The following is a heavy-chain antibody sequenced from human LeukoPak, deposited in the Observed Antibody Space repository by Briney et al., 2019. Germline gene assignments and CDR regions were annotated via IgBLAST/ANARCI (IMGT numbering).Heavy chain of an antibody. Sequence: GGSLRLSCAASGFAFSDYYMSWIRQAPGKGLEWVSYISSSGSTIYYADSVKGRFTISRDNAKNSLYLQMNSLRAEDTAVYYCARVKDFWSGYRGNWFDPWGQGTLVTVSS. CDR3: ARVKDFWSGYRGNWFDP. CDR1: GFAFSDYY. CDR2: ISSSGSTI. V-gene: IGHV3-11*04. D-gene: IGHD3-3*01. J-gene: IGHJ5*02.